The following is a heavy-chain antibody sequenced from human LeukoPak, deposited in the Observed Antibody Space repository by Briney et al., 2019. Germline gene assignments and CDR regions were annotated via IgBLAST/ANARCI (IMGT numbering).Heavy chain of an antibody. CDR3: ARRDSSGYYYPDY. D-gene: IGHD3-22*01. CDR1: GFTFSNAW. Sequence: PGGSLRLSCAASGFTFSNAWMNWVRQAPGKGLEWVSSISSSSSYIYYADSVKGRFTISRDNAKNSLYLQMNSLRAEDTAVYYCARRDSSGYYYPDYWGQGTLVTVSS. J-gene: IGHJ4*02. CDR2: ISSSSSYI. V-gene: IGHV3-21*01.